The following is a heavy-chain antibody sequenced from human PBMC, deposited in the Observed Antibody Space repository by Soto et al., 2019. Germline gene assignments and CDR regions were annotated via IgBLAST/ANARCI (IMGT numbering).Heavy chain of an antibody. J-gene: IGHJ3*02. Sequence: EVQVVESGGGLVQPGRSLRLSCAASRFTFGDYGMHWVRQVSGKGPEWVSGISWNGGNIGYADSVKGRFTISRDNAKSSRYLQMDSLRVEDTALYYCAKDMAGAGAFDMWGQGTMVTVSS. CDR3: AKDMAGAGAFDM. CDR2: ISWNGGNI. CDR1: RFTFGDYG. V-gene: IGHV3-9*01. D-gene: IGHD1-26*01.